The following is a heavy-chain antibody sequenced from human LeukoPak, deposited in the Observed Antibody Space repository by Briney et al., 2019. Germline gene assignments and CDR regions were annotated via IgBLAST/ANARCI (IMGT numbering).Heavy chain of an antibody. CDR1: GYTFTSYG. CDR3: ARDRAREDSSSWYWDAFDI. D-gene: IGHD6-13*01. V-gene: IGHV1-18*01. J-gene: IGHJ3*02. CDR2: ISAYNGNT. Sequence: GASVTVSCKASGYTFTSYGISWVRQAPGQGREWMGWISAYNGNTNYAQKLQGRVTMTTDTSTSTAYMELRSLRSDDTAVYYCARDRAREDSSSWYWDAFDIWGQGTMVTVSS.